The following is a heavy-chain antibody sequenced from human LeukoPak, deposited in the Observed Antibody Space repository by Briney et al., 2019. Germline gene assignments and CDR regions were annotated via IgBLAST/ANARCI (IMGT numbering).Heavy chain of an antibody. CDR2: IWYDGSNK. D-gene: IGHD3-10*01. V-gene: IGHV3-33*01. CDR3: ARDGFGESFFDY. CDR1: GFTFSSYG. Sequence: GGSLRLSCAASGFTFSSYGMHWVRQAPGKGLEWVAVIWYDGSNKYYADSVKGRFTISRDNSKNTLYLQVNSLRAEDTAVYYCARDGFGESFFDYWGQGTLVTVSS. J-gene: IGHJ4*02.